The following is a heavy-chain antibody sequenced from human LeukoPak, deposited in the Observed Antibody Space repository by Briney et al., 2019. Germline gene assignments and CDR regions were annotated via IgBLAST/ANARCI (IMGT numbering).Heavy chain of an antibody. CDR3: ARDWAPKPYAFDI. CDR2: IWYDGSNK. J-gene: IGHJ3*02. D-gene: IGHD7-27*01. Sequence: GGSLRLSCAASGFTFSSYGMHWVRQAPGKGLEWVAVIWYDGSNKYYADSVKGRFTTSRDNSKNTLYLQMNSLRAEDTAVYYCARDWAPKPYAFDIWGQGTMVTVSS. V-gene: IGHV3-33*01. CDR1: GFTFSSYG.